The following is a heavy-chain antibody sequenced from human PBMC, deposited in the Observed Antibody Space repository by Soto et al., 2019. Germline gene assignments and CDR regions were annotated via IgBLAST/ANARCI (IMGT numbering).Heavy chain of an antibody. V-gene: IGHV3-21*04. CDR1: GFTFSTYS. Sequence: SGFTFSTYSMNWVRQAPGKALEWVSSISGSSTYIYYADSVRGRFTISRDNAKNSLYLQMNSLRAEDTAVYYCASELRYFDWPLPSSDYWGQGTLVTVSS. D-gene: IGHD3-9*01. CDR2: ISGSSTYI. J-gene: IGHJ4*02. CDR3: ASELRYFDWPLPSSDY.